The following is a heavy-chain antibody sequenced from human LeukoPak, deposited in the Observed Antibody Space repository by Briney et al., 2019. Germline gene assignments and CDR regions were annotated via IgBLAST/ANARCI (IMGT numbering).Heavy chain of an antibody. CDR2: IIPIFGTA. CDR1: GGTFSSYA. Sequence: ASVKVSCKASGGTFSSYAISWVRRAPGQGLEWMGGIIPIFGTANYAQKFQGRVTITADKSTSTAYMELSGLRSEDTAVYYCARGWRTSSFDYWGQGTLVTVSS. D-gene: IGHD2-2*01. J-gene: IGHJ4*02. V-gene: IGHV1-69*06. CDR3: ARGWRTSSFDY.